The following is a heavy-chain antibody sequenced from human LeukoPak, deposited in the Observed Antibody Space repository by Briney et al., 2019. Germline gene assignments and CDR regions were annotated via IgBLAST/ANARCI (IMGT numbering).Heavy chain of an antibody. D-gene: IGHD6-19*01. CDR2: ITTDGTVT. J-gene: IGHJ4*02. CDR3: ATKQWLAPPPDS. V-gene: IGHV3-74*01. Sequence: GESLTLSCSASGFTFSKYWMLWVRHAPGKALESASRITTDGTVTTYADSVKGRFTVSRDNADSTMFLQMNSVRDEDAAVYYCATKQWLAPPPDSWGQGTPVTVSS. CDR1: GFTFSKYW.